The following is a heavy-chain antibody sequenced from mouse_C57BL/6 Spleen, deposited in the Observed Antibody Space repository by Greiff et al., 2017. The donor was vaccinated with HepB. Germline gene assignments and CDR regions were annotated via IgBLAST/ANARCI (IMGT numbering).Heavy chain of an antibody. Sequence: EVKLQESVAELVRPGASVKLSCTASGFNIKNTYMHWVKQRPEQGLEWIGRIDPANGNTKYAPKFQGKATITADTSSNTAYLQLSSLTSEDTAIYYCARDYYGSSYGEGAMDYWGQGTSVTVSS. J-gene: IGHJ4*01. D-gene: IGHD1-1*01. V-gene: IGHV14-3*01. CDR3: ARDYYGSSYGEGAMDY. CDR2: IDPANGNT. CDR1: GFNIKNTY.